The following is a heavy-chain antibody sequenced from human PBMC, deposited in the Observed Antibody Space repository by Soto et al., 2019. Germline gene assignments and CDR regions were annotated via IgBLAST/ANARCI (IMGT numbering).Heavy chain of an antibody. V-gene: IGHV4-39*01. Sequence: SETLSLTCTVSGGSISSSSYYWGWIRQPPGKGLEWIGTIYYSGNTYYNPSLKSRVTISVDTSKNQFSLKLSSVTAADTAVYYCADPVPAPTHYDYYDMDVWGQGTTVTVSS. CDR3: ADPVPAPTHYDYYDMDV. J-gene: IGHJ6*02. D-gene: IGHD2-2*01. CDR2: IYYSGNT. CDR1: GGSISSSSYY.